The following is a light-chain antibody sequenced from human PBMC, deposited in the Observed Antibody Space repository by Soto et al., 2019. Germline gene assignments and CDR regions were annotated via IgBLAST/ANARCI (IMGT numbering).Light chain of an antibody. CDR3: QQFNSYPIT. CDR2: TAS. V-gene: IGKV1-9*01. CDR1: QDITNS. J-gene: IGKJ5*01. Sequence: DIQLTQSSSFLSASVGDRVTITCRASQDITNSLAWYHQKPGKTPKFLISTASTLQSGVPSRFSGTGSGTEFTLTISGLQPEDFATYYCQQFNSYPITFGQGTRLEI.